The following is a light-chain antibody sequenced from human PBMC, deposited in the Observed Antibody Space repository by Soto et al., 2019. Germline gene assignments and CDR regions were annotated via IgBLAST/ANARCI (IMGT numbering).Light chain of an antibody. CDR2: GVT. Sequence: QSALTQPASVSGSPGQSITVSCTGTSSDVGGYNFVSWYQQRPGKAPKVIIYGVTDRPSGVSNRSSGSKSGNTASLTISGLQAEDEADYYCTSYTNSGAYVFGSGTKVTVL. V-gene: IGLV2-14*03. CDR1: SSDVGGYNF. CDR3: TSYTNSGAYV. J-gene: IGLJ1*01.